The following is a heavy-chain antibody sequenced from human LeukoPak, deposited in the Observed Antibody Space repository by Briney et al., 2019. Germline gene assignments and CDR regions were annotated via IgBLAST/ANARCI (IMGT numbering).Heavy chain of an antibody. Sequence: GGSLRLSCAASGFTFDDYAMHWVRQAPGKGLEWVSGISWNSGSIGYADSVKGRFTISRDNAKNSLYLQMNSLRAEGTALYYCAKDPYYYGSGSYPGGYFDYWGQGTLVTVSS. V-gene: IGHV3-9*01. CDR1: GFTFDDYA. J-gene: IGHJ4*02. CDR3: AKDPYYYGSGSYPGGYFDY. CDR2: ISWNSGSI. D-gene: IGHD3-10*01.